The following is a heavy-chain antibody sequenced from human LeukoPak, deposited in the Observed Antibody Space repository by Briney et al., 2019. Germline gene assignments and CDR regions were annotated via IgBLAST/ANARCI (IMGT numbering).Heavy chain of an antibody. CDR3: ATGAPSDMRGMDV. Sequence: GASVKVSCKVSGYSLTDLSIHWVRQAPGKGLAYMGGSDLEDGETIYVQKLEGRISMTEDTSTDTAYMELSSLTSEDTAVYYCATGAPSDMRGMDVWGQGTTVTVSS. CDR1: GYSLTDLS. J-gene: IGHJ6*02. CDR2: SDLEDGET. V-gene: IGHV1-24*01.